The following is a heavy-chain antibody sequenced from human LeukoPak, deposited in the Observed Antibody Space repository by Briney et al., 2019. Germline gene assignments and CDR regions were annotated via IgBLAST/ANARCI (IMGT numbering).Heavy chain of an antibody. V-gene: IGHV4-4*07. Sequence: PWDPLSLTCTVSGGSISSYYWSWIRQPAGKGLEWIGRIYTSGSTNYIPSLKSRVTISVDKSKNQFSLKLSSVAAADTSVYYCARERDYYDSSGDNWFDPWGQGTLVTVS. J-gene: IGHJ5*02. CDR1: GGSISSYY. CDR2: IYTSGST. CDR3: ARERDYYDSSGDNWFDP. D-gene: IGHD3-22*01.